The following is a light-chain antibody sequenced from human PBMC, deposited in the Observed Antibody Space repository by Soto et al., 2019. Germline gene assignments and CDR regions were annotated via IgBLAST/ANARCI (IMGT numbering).Light chain of an antibody. CDR3: QQYDIWPIT. V-gene: IGKV3-15*01. CDR1: QSVSSN. J-gene: IGKJ5*01. CDR2: SAS. Sequence: EIVMTQSPATLSVSPGERATLSCRASQSVSSNLAWHQQKPRQAPRLLIYSASTRATGTPARFSGSGSGTEFTLTISSLLSEDIAVYYCQQYDIWPITFGQGTRLEIK.